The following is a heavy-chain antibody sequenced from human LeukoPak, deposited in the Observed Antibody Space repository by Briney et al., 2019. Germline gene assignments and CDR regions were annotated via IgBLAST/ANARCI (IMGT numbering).Heavy chain of an antibody. CDR2: ISSSSGTI. Sequence: PGGSLRLSCAASGFTFSTYNMNWVRQAPGKGLEWVSYISSSSGTIYYADSVQGRFTISRDNAKNSLYLQMNSLRAEDTAVYYCARDKGGYLFEPFDYWGQGTLVTVSS. CDR1: GFTFSTYN. D-gene: IGHD5-12*01. CDR3: ARDKGGYLFEPFDY. J-gene: IGHJ4*02. V-gene: IGHV3-48*01.